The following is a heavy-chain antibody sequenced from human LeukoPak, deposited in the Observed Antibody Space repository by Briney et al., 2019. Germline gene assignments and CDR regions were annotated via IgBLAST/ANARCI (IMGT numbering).Heavy chain of an antibody. CDR1: GYTFTYYY. J-gene: IGHJ4*02. D-gene: IGHD6-19*01. V-gene: IGHV1-2*02. Sequence: GASVKVSCKASGYTFTYYYMHWVRQAPGQGLEWMGWINPNSGGTNYAQKFQGRVTLTSDTSITTAYMELSRLRSDDTAVYYCARLSIAVAGTWGQGTLVTVSS. CDR2: INPNSGGT. CDR3: ARLSIAVAGT.